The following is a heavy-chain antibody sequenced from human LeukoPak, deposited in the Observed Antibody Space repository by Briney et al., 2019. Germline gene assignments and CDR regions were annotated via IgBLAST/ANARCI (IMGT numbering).Heavy chain of an antibody. CDR1: GFIFGDYA. D-gene: IGHD6-19*01. J-gene: IGHJ4*02. V-gene: IGHV3-9*01. CDR3: ARDGRDNSGWSPGAY. CDR2: IDWNSNGI. Sequence: GGSLRLSCAASGFIFGDYALHWVRQAPGKGLEWVSGIDWNSNGIGYGDSVKGRFTISRDNAQNSLYLQMNSLRPEDTALYYCARDGRDNSGWSPGAYWGKGTLVTVSS.